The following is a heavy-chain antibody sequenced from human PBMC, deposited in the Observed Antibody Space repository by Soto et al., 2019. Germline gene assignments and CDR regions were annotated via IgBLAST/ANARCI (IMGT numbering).Heavy chain of an antibody. Sequence: QVQLVESGGGVVQPGRSLRLSCAASGFSFSAFGMHWVRQAPGKGLEWVAVISHDGSIKYYADSVKGRFTISRDNSKNTLYVQMNSLRVEDTAVYYCAKDRYMSGWFSVGGNWGQGTLVTVSS. CDR3: AKDRYMSGWFSVGGN. D-gene: IGHD6-19*01. V-gene: IGHV3-30*18. J-gene: IGHJ4*02. CDR1: GFSFSAFG. CDR2: ISHDGSIK.